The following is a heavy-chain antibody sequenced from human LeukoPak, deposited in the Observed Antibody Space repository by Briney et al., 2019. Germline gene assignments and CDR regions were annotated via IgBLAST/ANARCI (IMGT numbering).Heavy chain of an antibody. CDR3: ARDSNYYDSSGPGWFDP. Sequence: GGSLRLSCAASGFTFRSYWMSWVRQAPGKGLEWVANIKQDGSEKYYVDSVKGRFTISRDNAKNSLYLQMNSLRAEDTAVYYCARDSNYYDSSGPGWFDPWGQGTLVTVSS. J-gene: IGHJ5*02. CDR2: IKQDGSEK. CDR1: GFTFRSYW. D-gene: IGHD3-22*01. V-gene: IGHV3-7*01.